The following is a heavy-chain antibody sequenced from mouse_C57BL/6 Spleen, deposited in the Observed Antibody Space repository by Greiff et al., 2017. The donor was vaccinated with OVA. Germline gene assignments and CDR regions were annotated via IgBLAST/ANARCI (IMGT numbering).Heavy chain of an antibody. CDR1: GFTFSSYG. V-gene: IGHV5-6*01. CDR3: ARKDSSGPYFDY. D-gene: IGHD3-2*02. J-gene: IGHJ2*01. CDR2: ISSGGSYT. Sequence: EVQVVESGGDLVKPGGSLKLSCAASGFTFSSYGMSWVRQTPDKRLEWVATISSGGSYTYYPDSVKGRFTISRDNAKNTLYLQMSSLKSEDTAMYYCARKDSSGPYFDYWGQGTTLTVSS.